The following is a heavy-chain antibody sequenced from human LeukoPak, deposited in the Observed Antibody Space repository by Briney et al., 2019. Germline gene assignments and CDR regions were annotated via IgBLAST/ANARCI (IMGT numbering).Heavy chain of an antibody. CDR3: ARVGDSSGYYGYYYYYYGMDV. CDR2: ISYDGSNK. CDR1: GFTFSSYA. V-gene: IGHV3-30*04. Sequence: GGSLRLSCAASGFTFSSYAMHWVRQAPGKGLEWVAVISYDGSNKYYADSVKGRFTISRDNSKNTLYLQMNSLRAEDTAVYYCARVGDSSGYYGYYYYYYGMDVWGQGTTVTVSS. D-gene: IGHD3-22*01. J-gene: IGHJ6*02.